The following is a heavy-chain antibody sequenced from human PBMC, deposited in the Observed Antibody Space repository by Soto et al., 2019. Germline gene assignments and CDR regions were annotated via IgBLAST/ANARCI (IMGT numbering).Heavy chain of an antibody. J-gene: IGHJ4*02. CDR3: AAAPRY. V-gene: IGHV4-59*01. D-gene: IGHD2-15*01. CDR1: GGSISGYY. Sequence: SETLSLTCSVSGGSISGYYWSWIRQTPEKGLEWIGYIYYSGSTNYNPSLKSRVTMLIDMSKNQFSLKLTSVSAADTAVYYCAAAPRYWGQGILVTSPQ. CDR2: IYYSGST.